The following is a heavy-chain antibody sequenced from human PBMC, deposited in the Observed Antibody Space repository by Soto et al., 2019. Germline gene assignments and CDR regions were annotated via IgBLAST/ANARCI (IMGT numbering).Heavy chain of an antibody. CDR2: ISPGSRYP. J-gene: IGHJ5*02. Sequence: GGSLRLSCASSGFTFSDYYMSWIRQAPGKGLEWLSYISPGSRYPAYADSVKGRFTISRDNARRSLSLQMNSLTVDDTAIYYCGRGGGGGLFDPWGQGRRVTVSS. V-gene: IGHV3-11*06. CDR1: GFTFSDYY. CDR3: GRGGGGGLFDP. D-gene: IGHD2-15*01.